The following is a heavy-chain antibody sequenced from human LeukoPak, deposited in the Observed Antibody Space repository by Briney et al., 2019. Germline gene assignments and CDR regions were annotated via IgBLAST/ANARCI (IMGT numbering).Heavy chain of an antibody. D-gene: IGHD3-16*02. V-gene: IGHV4-34*01. Sequence: SETLSLTCAVYGGSFSGYYWSWIRQPPGKGLEWIGEINHSGSTNYNPSLKSRVTISVDASKNQFSLKLSSVTAADTAVYYCARGPNVWGSYRYSFWGQGTLVNVSS. CDR1: GGSFSGYY. J-gene: IGHJ4*02. CDR3: ARGPNVWGSYRYSF. CDR2: INHSGST.